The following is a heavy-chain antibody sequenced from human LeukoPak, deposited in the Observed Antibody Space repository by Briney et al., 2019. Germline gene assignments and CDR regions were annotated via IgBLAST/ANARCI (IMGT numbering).Heavy chain of an antibody. Sequence: ASETLSLTCTVSGGSISSDNYYWNWIRQPPGKGLEWIGYIYHSGSTYYNPSLKSRVTISVDRSKNQFSLTLSSVTAADTAVYYCASWGCSSTSCHEYCGQGTLVTVSS. V-gene: IGHV4-30-2*01. J-gene: IGHJ4*02. CDR3: ASWGCSSTSCHEY. D-gene: IGHD2-2*01. CDR1: GGSISSDNYY. CDR2: IYHSGST.